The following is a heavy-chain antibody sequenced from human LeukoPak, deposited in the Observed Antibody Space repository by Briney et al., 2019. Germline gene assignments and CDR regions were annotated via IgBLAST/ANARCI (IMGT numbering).Heavy chain of an antibody. V-gene: IGHV1-8*01. CDR1: GYTFTTHD. CDR3: VRTPPNWGFDY. CDR2: MSPNSGDT. D-gene: IGHD7-27*01. J-gene: IGHJ4*02. Sequence: ASVKVSCKASGYTFTTHDINWVRQATGQGLEWLGWMSPNSGDTGYAQKFQGRVTMTSDSSISTAYMELSSLRSEDTAIYYCVRTPPNWGFDYWGQGTLVTVSS.